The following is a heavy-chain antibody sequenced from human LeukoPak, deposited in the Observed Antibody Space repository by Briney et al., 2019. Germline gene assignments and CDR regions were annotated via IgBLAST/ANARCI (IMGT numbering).Heavy chain of an antibody. CDR3: ARGGYYGSGSFYSTQTSVFDY. J-gene: IGHJ4*02. V-gene: IGHV6-1*01. D-gene: IGHD3-10*01. CDR1: GDSVSSNSAA. CDR2: TYYRSEWYN. Sequence: SQTLSLACDISGDSVSSNSAAWNWIRQSPSRGLEWLGRTYYRSEWYNDYSVSVKSRITINPDTSKNQFSLQLNSVTPEDTAVYYCARGGYYGSGSFYSTQTSVFDYWGQGTLVTVSS.